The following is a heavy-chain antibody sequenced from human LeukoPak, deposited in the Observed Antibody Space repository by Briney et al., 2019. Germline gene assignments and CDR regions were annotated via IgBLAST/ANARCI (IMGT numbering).Heavy chain of an antibody. CDR2: ISSSSYI. V-gene: IGHV3-21*01. Sequence: GGSLRLSCAASGFTFSSYSMNWVRQAPGKGLEWVSSISSSSYIYYADSVKGRFTISRDNAKNSLYLQMNSLRAEDTAVYYCARIGELNIGSSGYYFDYWGQGTLVTVSS. J-gene: IGHJ4*02. CDR1: GFTFSSYS. CDR3: ARIGELNIGSSGYYFDY. D-gene: IGHD6-19*01.